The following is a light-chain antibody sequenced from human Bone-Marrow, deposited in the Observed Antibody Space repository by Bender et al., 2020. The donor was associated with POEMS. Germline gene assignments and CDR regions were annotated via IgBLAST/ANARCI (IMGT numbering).Light chain of an antibody. CDR2: EGS. CDR3: SSYSGSVL. Sequence: QSALTQPASVSGSPGQSITISCTGTSSDVGSYNLVSWYQQHPGKAPKLMIYEGSKRPSGVSHRFSGSQSGNTASLTISGLQADDEADYYCSSYSGSVLFGGGTKLTVL. J-gene: IGLJ2*01. CDR1: SSDVGSYNL. V-gene: IGLV2-23*01.